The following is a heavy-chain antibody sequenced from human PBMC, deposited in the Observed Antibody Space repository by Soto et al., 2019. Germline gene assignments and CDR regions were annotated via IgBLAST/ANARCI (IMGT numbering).Heavy chain of an antibody. CDR1: GFTFSGHG. V-gene: IGHV3-73*01. J-gene: IGHJ4*02. D-gene: IGHD3-9*01. Sequence: GGSLRLSCGASGFTFSGHGIHWVRQASGKGLERIGRIKGKANSYATEYAASLKGRFTISRDDSENTAYLQMNSLKTEDTAVYYCTTVGGADILTGYYLVHWGQGTLVTVSS. CDR3: TTVGGADILTGYYLVH. CDR2: IKGKANSYAT.